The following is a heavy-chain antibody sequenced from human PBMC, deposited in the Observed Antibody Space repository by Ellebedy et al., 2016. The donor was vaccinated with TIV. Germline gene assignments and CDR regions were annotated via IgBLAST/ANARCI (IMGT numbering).Heavy chain of an antibody. V-gene: IGHV4-59*08. Sequence: SETLSLTCIVSGVSISTYYWNWIRQPPGKGLEWIGYIYYGSANYNPSLKRRVTISSDTSKNQLSLKLSSVTAADTAVYYCARGGIGVGGDYWGQGTLVTVSS. CDR3: ARGGIGVGGDY. J-gene: IGHJ4*02. D-gene: IGHD2-21*01. CDR1: GVSISTYY. CDR2: IYYGSA.